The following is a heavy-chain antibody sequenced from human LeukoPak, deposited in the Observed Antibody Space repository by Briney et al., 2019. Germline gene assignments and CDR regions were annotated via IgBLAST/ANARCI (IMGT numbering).Heavy chain of an antibody. V-gene: IGHV3-48*03. CDR1: GFTFSSYE. Sequence: GGSLRLSCAASGFTFSSYEMNWVRQAPGKGLEWVSYISSSGSTIYYADSVKGRFTISRDNAKNSLYLQMNSLRAEDTAVYYCAGGYSGSYGDLDYWGQRTLVTVSS. CDR2: ISSSGSTI. CDR3: AGGYSGSYGDLDY. J-gene: IGHJ4*02. D-gene: IGHD1-26*01.